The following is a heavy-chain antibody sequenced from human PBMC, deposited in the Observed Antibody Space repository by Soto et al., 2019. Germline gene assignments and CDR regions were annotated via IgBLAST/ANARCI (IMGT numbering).Heavy chain of an antibody. Sequence: QITLKESGPTLVKPTQTLTLTCTFSGFSLSTSGVGVGWIRQPPGKALEWLALIFWDDDKRYSPSLKSRLTITKDTSNNRVVLTMTNMDPVDTATYYCAHRPSYCSGGSCDSGFDYRGQGTLVTVSS. CDR3: AHRPSYCSGGSCDSGFDY. CDR1: GFSLSTSGVG. V-gene: IGHV2-5*02. CDR2: IFWDDDK. J-gene: IGHJ4*02. D-gene: IGHD2-15*01.